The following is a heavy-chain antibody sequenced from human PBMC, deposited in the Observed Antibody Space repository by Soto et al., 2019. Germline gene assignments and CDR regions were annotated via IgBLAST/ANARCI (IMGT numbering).Heavy chain of an antibody. CDR1: GYTLFTYD. J-gene: IGHJ5*02. V-gene: IGHV1-18*01. D-gene: IGHD5-12*01. Sequence: SVKVSCKASGYTLFTYDISWVRQAPGQGLEWMGWISTYSGDTKYAQKFQGRVTMTTDTSTTTAYLELRSLRSDDTAVYYCARHHGPTTSENWFDPWGQGTLVTSPQ. CDR3: ARHHGPTTSENWFDP. CDR2: ISTYSGDT.